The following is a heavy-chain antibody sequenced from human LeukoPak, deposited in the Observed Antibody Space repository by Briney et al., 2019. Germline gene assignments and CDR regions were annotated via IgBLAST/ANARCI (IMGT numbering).Heavy chain of an antibody. J-gene: IGHJ4*02. CDR3: ASWTSGY. D-gene: IGHD3/OR15-3a*01. Sequence: GGSLRLSCAASGFNLNDHYMDWFRQAPGPGLEWVGRTRDKAHSYTTEYAASVKGRFTISRDDSKNSLYLQMNSLRTEDTAVYYCASWTSGYWGQGTLVTVSS. CDR2: TRDKAHSYTT. V-gene: IGHV3-72*01. CDR1: GFNLNDHY.